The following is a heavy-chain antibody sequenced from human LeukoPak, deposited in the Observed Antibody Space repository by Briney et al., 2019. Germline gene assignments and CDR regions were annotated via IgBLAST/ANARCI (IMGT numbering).Heavy chain of an antibody. D-gene: IGHD6-19*01. CDR2: MNPNSGNT. Sequence: ASVKVSCKASGYTFTSYDINWVRQATGQGLEWMGWMNPNSGNTNYAQKLQGRVTMTTDTSTSTAYMELRSLRSDDTAVYYCAREHTGYSSGWYPYYGMDVWGQGTTVTVSS. V-gene: IGHV1-18*01. CDR3: AREHTGYSSGWYPYYGMDV. CDR1: GYTFTSYD. J-gene: IGHJ6*02.